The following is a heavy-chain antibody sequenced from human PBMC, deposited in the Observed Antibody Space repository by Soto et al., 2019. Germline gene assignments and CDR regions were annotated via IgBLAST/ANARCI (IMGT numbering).Heavy chain of an antibody. J-gene: IGHJ6*02. CDR2: IYYSGST. CDR3: AATDYYYYGMDV. CDR1: GGSISSYY. Sequence: QVQLQESGPGLVKPSETLSLTCTVSGGSISSYYWSWIRQPPGKGLEWIGYIYYSGSTNYNPSLKSRVTISVDTSKNQFSLKLSSVTAADTAVYYCAATDYYYYGMDVWGQGTTVTVSS. V-gene: IGHV4-59*01.